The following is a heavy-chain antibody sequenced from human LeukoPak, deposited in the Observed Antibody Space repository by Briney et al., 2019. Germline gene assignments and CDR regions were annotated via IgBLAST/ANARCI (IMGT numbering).Heavy chain of an antibody. D-gene: IGHD3-22*01. CDR3: ARGYLYYDSSGYSPDYFDY. J-gene: IGHJ4*02. CDR2: IYYSGST. CDR1: GGSISSYY. V-gene: IGHV4-59*01. Sequence: SETLSLTCTVSGGSISSYYWSWIRQPPGKGLEWIGYIYYSGSTNYNPSLKSRVTISVDTSKNQFSLKLSSVTAADTAVYYCARGYLYYDSSGYSPDYFDYWGQGTLVTVSS.